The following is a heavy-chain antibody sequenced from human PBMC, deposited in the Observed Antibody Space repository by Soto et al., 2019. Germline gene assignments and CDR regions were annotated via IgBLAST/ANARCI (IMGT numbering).Heavy chain of an antibody. J-gene: IGHJ6*02. V-gene: IGHV3-74*01. D-gene: IGHD3-16*01. CDR1: GFTFSNYW. CDR3: ASQFGLSDV. CDR2: INSDGSST. Sequence: EVQLVESGGGLVQPGGSLRLSCAASGFTFSNYWMHWVRQAPGKGLVWVSRINSDGSSTSYADSVKGRFTISRDNAKNTLYLEMNILGADYTAGYHCASQFGLSDVCGQGPTVTVS.